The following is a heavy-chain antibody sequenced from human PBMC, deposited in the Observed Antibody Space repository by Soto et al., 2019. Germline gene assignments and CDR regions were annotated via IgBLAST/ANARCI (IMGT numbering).Heavy chain of an antibody. V-gene: IGHV3-15*01. CDR1: GFTFSNAW. CDR3: TTSLYYDMLTDYDISDGDFQH. D-gene: IGHD3-9*01. Sequence: EVQLVESGGGLVKPGGYLRLSCAASGFTFSNAWMRWVLQATGKGREWVGRIKSKTDGGTTDYAAPVKGRFTISRDDSKTTLYMQMNSLKSEDTAVYYCTTSLYYDMLTDYDISDGDFQHWGQGTLVTVSS. CDR2: IKSKTDGGTT. J-gene: IGHJ1*01.